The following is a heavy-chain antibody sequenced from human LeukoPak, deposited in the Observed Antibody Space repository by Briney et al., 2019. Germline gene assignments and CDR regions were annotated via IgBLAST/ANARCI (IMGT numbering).Heavy chain of an antibody. V-gene: IGHV1-69*13. Sequence: EASVKVSCKASGGTFSSYAISWVRQAPGQGLEWMGGIIPIFGTANYAQKFQGRVTTTADESTSTAYMELSSLRSEDTAVYYCARDKFDIVVVPAASRSDAFDIWGQGTMVTVSS. D-gene: IGHD2-2*01. J-gene: IGHJ3*02. CDR2: IIPIFGTA. CDR1: GGTFSSYA. CDR3: ARDKFDIVVVPAASRSDAFDI.